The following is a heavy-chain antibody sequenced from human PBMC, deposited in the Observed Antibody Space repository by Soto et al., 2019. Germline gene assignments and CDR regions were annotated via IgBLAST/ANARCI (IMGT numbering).Heavy chain of an antibody. CDR3: ARFSGIAVAGTSPFDY. V-gene: IGHV4-59*01. J-gene: IGHJ4*02. CDR2: IYYSGST. Sequence: SETLSLTCTVSGGSISSYYWSWIRQPPGKGLEWIGYIYYSGSTNYNPSLKSRVTISVDTSKNQFSLKLSSVTAADTAVYYCARFSGIAVAGTSPFDYWGQGTLVTVSS. D-gene: IGHD6-19*01. CDR1: GGSISSYY.